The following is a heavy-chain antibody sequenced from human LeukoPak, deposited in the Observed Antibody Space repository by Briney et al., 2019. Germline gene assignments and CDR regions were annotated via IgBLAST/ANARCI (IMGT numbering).Heavy chain of an antibody. D-gene: IGHD6-6*01. J-gene: IGHJ1*01. Sequence: SETLSLTCTVSGGSISIYYWSWIRQPPGKGLEWIGYIYYSGSTNYNPSLKSRVTISVDTSKNQFSLKLSSVTAADTAVYYCARVRSSSSWYFQHWGQGTLVTVSS. CDR3: ARVRSSSSWYFQH. CDR2: IYYSGST. V-gene: IGHV4-59*01. CDR1: GGSISIYY.